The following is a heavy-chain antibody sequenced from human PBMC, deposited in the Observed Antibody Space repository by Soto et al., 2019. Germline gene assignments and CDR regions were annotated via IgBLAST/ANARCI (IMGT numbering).Heavy chain of an antibody. D-gene: IGHD4-17*01. J-gene: IGHJ5*02. V-gene: IGHV3-30*18. CDR2: ISYDGSNK. CDR1: GFTFSSYG. Sequence: QVQLVESGGGVVQPGRSLRLSCAASGFTFSSYGMHWVRQAPGNGLEWVAEISYDGSNKYYVDSVKGRFTISRDNSKNTLYLQMNSLRTEDTAVYYCAKDAGYGDYGWNWFDPWGQGTLVTVSS. CDR3: AKDAGYGDYGWNWFDP.